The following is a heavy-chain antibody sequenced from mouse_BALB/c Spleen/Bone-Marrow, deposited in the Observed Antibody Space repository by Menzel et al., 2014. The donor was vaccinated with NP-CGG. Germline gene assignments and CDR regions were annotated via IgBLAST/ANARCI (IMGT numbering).Heavy chain of an antibody. CDR1: GYTFTNYW. J-gene: IGHJ4*01. Sequence: VKLVESGAELAKPGASVKMSCKASGYTFTNYWMHWIEQRPGQGLEWIGYINPSTGYTEYNQKFKDKATLTADKSSSTAYMQLSSLTSEDSAVYYCARKGYGNYHYYAMDYWGQGTSVTVSS. V-gene: IGHV1-7*01. CDR3: ARKGYGNYHYYAMDY. D-gene: IGHD2-1*01. CDR2: INPSTGYT.